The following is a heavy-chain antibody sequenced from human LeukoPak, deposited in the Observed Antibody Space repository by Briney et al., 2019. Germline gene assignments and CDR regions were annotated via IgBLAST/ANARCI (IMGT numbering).Heavy chain of an antibody. Sequence: SESLSLTCAVADSSISSGCDSWSWIRQAPGKGLDLIGDIYHSGSTYYNPALKSRVTISVDRSKNQFSLKLSSVTAADTAVYYCARNPGKWFRYGMDVWGQGTTVTVSS. J-gene: IGHJ6*02. D-gene: IGHD3-22*01. V-gene: IGHV4-30-2*01. CDR3: ARNPGKWFRYGMDV. CDR1: DSSISSGCDS. CDR2: IYHSGST.